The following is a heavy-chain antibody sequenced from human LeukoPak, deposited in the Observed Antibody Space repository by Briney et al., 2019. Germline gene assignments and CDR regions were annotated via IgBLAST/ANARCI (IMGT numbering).Heavy chain of an antibody. CDR3: ASLTVTSPVRYFDY. J-gene: IGHJ4*02. V-gene: IGHV4-39*01. CDR2: IYYSGST. D-gene: IGHD4-11*01. CDR1: GGSISSSSYS. Sequence: PSETLSLTCTVSGGSISSSSYSWGWIRQPPGKGLEWIGSIYYSGSTYYNPSLKSRVTISVDTSKNQFSLKLSSVTAADTAVYYCASLTVTSPVRYFDYWGQGTLVTVSS.